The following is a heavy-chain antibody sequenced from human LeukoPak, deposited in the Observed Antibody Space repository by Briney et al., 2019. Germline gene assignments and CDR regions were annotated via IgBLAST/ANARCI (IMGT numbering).Heavy chain of an antibody. CDR3: SRHGSSSGSYPDY. D-gene: IGHD3-10*01. Sequence: GSLRLSPAAPGDTLTVSATHSVCPTPGKGLEWVGRIRSKANGYATAYGASVKGRFTIYRDDSKNTAYLQMNSLKTEDTAVYYCSRHGSSSGSYPDYWGQGTLVTVSS. J-gene: IGHJ4*02. V-gene: IGHV3-73*01. CDR2: IRSKANGYAT. CDR1: GDTLTVSA.